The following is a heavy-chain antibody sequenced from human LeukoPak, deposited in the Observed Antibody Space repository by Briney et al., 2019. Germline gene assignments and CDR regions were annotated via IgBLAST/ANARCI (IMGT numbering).Heavy chain of an antibody. CDR1: GYSFTDYY. V-gene: IGHV1-2*06. CDR3: ALLWFGELWTKDY. J-gene: IGHJ4*02. Sequence: ASVKVSCKASGYSFTDYYMHWVRQAPGQGLEWMGRISPKRGGTNYAQKFQGRVTLTRDTSISTAHMELSRLTSDDTAVYYCALLWFGELWTKDYWGQGTLVTVSS. D-gene: IGHD3-10*01. CDR2: ISPKRGGT.